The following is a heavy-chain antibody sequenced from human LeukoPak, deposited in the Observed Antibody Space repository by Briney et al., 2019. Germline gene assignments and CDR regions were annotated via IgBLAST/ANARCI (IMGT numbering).Heavy chain of an antibody. CDR1: GYSISSGYY. J-gene: IGHJ4*02. V-gene: IGHV4-38-2*02. Sequence: SETLSLTCTVSGYSISSGYYWGWIRQPPGKGLEWIGSIYHSGSTYYNPSLKSRVTISVDTSKNQFSLKLSSVTAADTAVYYCASYGSHNFDYWGQGTLVTVSS. CDR3: ASYGSHNFDY. D-gene: IGHD3-16*01. CDR2: IYHSGST.